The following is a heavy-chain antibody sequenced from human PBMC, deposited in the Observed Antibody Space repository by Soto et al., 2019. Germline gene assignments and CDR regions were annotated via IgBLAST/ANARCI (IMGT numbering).Heavy chain of an antibody. V-gene: IGHV1-18*01. CDR2: ISAYNGNT. J-gene: IGHJ6*01. CDR3: ASTNSSSWYEDHYYYCYGMDV. Sequence: ASVKVSCKASGYTFTSYGISWVRQAPGQGLEWMGWISAYNGNTNYAQKLQGRVTMTTDTSTSTAYMELRSLRSDDTAVYYCASTNSSSWYEDHYYYCYGMDVWGQGTPVTVSS. D-gene: IGHD6-13*01. CDR1: GYTFTSYG.